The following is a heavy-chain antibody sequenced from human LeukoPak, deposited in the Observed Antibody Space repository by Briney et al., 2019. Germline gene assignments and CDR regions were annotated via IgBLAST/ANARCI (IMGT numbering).Heavy chain of an antibody. CDR3: ARDYRLSIFGLPNSKNAFDF. CDR2: IGGRDGVT. J-gene: IGHJ3*01. V-gene: IGHV3-11*04. Sequence: GGSLRLSCAASGFTFSDYYMSWIRQAPGKGLEWVSYIGGRDGVTYYADSVKGRFTISRDNAQNSLYLQMNSLRVEATASYYCARDYRLSIFGLPNSKNAFDFWGQGAMVTVSS. CDR1: GFTFSDYY. D-gene: IGHD3/OR15-3a*01.